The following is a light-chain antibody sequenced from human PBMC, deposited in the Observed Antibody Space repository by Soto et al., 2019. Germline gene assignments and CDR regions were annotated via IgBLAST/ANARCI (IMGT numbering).Light chain of an antibody. CDR1: QYIADF. CDR3: QQSYFILGT. J-gene: IGKJ1*01. V-gene: IGKV1-39*01. CDR2: GAS. Sequence: DIQMTQSPSSLSASVGDRVTITCRASQYIADFLNWYQQTPGKPPKLLIFGASNLHIGVPSRFSGSGSGTEFTLTISNLQREDFATYYCQQSYFILGTFGRGTKVDIK.